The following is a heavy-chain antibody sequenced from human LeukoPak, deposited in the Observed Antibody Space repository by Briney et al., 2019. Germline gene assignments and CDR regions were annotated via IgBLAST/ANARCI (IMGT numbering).Heavy chain of an antibody. V-gene: IGHV3-21*01. CDR1: GFTFSSYS. D-gene: IGHD3-10*01. J-gene: IGHJ4*02. CDR2: ISSSSSYI. CDR3: AREGVLGHYFDY. Sequence: GGSLRLSCAAPGFTFSSYSMNWVRQAPGKGLEWVSSISSSSSYIYYADSAKGRFTISRDNAKNSLYLQMNSLIAEDTAVYYCAREGVLGHYFDYWGQGTLVTVSS.